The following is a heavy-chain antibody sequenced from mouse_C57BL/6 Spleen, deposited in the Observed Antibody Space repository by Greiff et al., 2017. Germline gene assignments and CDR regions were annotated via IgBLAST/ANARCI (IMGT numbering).Heavy chain of an antibody. V-gene: IGHV1-50*01. Sequence: QVQLQQPGAELVKPGASVKLSCKASGYTFTSYWMQWVKQRPGQGLEWIGEIDPSDSYTNYNQKFKGKATLTVDTSSSTAYMQLSSLTSEDSAVXYCARTGDYEYDGGFAYWGQGTLVTVSA. CDR2: IDPSDSYT. D-gene: IGHD2-4*01. CDR3: ARTGDYEYDGGFAY. CDR1: GYTFTSYW. J-gene: IGHJ3*01.